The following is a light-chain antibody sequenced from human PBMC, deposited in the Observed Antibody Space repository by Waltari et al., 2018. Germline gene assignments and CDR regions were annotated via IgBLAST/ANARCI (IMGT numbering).Light chain of an antibody. V-gene: IGKV4-1*01. CDR3: QRHLRTGFT. CDR1: RSILYSSNGQNY. J-gene: IGKJ4*01. Sequence: IVMTQSPHPLTVSLCASATLNCNSRRSILYSSNGQNYLALYQRKPGQSPKLLIYWASIRDSGVPDRFAGGGSGTDRTHALVSLRPEEGAIYCCQRHLRTGFTVGGGTREGIK. CDR2: WAS.